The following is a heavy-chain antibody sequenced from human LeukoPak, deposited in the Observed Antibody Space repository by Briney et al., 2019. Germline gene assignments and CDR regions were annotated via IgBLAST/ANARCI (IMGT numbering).Heavy chain of an antibody. CDR1: GFTFSSYS. CDR2: ISSSSSYI. V-gene: IGHV3-21*01. CDR3: ARDLLWFGELTLPADPYFDY. Sequence: GGSLRLSCAASGFTFSSYSMNWVRQAPGKGLEWVSSISSSSSYIYYADSVKGRFTISRDNAKNSLSLQMNSLRAEDTAVYYCARDLLWFGELTLPADPYFDYWGQGTLVTVSS. J-gene: IGHJ4*02. D-gene: IGHD3-10*01.